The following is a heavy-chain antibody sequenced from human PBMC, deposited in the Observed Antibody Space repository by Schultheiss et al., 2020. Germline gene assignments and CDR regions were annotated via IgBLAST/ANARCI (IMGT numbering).Heavy chain of an antibody. J-gene: IGHJ3*02. V-gene: IGHV3-23*01. D-gene: IGHD2-15*01. CDR3: ASRLNCSGGSCYPYDAFDI. CDR1: GFTFSSYA. CDR2: ISGSGGST. Sequence: GGSLRLSCAASGFTFSSYAMSWVRQAPGKGLEWVSAISGSGGSTYYADSVKGRFTISRDNSKNTLYLQMNSLRAEDTAVYYCASRLNCSGGSCYPYDAFDIRGQGTMVTVSS.